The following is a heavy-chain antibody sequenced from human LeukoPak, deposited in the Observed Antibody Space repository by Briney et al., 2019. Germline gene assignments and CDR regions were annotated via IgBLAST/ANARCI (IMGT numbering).Heavy chain of an antibody. CDR2: LGGLSESV. V-gene: IGHV3-23*01. CDR1: GFIFSNYA. J-gene: IGHJ6*02. CDR3: ARRWLGDPYGMDV. Sequence: GGSLRLSCAASGFIFSNYAMTWVRQAPGRGLEWVSILGGLSESVYYPDSVKGRFTVSRDNSKDTLYLEINSLRGEDTATYYCARRWLGDPYGMDVWGQGTTVTVSS. D-gene: IGHD3-10*01.